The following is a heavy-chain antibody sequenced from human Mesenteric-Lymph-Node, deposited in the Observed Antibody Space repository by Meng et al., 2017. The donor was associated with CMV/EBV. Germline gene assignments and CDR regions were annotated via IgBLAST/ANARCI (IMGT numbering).Heavy chain of an antibody. CDR1: GFTFSSYA. CDR2: ISSSSSII. V-gene: IGHV3-48*01. CDR3: AKIVVPAASNWFDP. Sequence: GESLKISCAASGFTFSSYAMNWVRQAPGKGLEWVSHISSSSSIIYYADSVKGRFTISRDKNSLYLQMNSLRAEDTAVYYCAKIVVPAASNWFDPWGQGTLVTVSS. J-gene: IGHJ5*02. D-gene: IGHD2-2*01.